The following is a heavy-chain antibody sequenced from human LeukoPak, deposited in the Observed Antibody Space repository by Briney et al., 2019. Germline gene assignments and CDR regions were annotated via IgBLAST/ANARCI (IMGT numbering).Heavy chain of an antibody. Sequence: GESLKISCKGSGYSFTSYWIGWVRQMPGKGLEWMGIIYPGDSDTRYSPSFQGQVTISADKSISTAYLQWSNLKASDTAMYYCTRSNAASLGGFNYWGQGTLVTVSS. J-gene: IGHJ4*02. CDR2: IYPGDSDT. CDR3: TRSNAASLGGFNY. V-gene: IGHV5-51*01. D-gene: IGHD3-10*01. CDR1: GYSFTSYW.